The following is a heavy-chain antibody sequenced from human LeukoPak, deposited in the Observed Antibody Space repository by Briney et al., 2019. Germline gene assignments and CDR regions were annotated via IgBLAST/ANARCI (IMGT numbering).Heavy chain of an antibody. CDR1: GFTVGSNY. V-gene: IGHV3-53*01. CDR3: ARPYDSSGYYYY. J-gene: IGHJ4*02. CDR2: IYSGGST. D-gene: IGHD3-22*01. Sequence: GGSLRLSCAASGFTVGSNYMSWVRQAPGKGLEWVSVIYSGGSTYYADSVKGRFTISRDNSKNTPYLQMNSLRAEDTAVYYCARPYDSSGYYYYWGQGTLVTVSS.